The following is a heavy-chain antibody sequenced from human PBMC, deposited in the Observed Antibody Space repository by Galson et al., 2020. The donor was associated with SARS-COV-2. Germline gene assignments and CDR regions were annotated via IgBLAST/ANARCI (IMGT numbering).Heavy chain of an antibody. J-gene: IGHJ2*01. Sequence: GESLKISCKGSGYSFTDYWIGWVRQMPGKGLEWMGIIYPGDSDTRYNPSLQGQVTISVDKSITTAYLQWSSLKAADTAMYYCARRESYGTSEYFDFWGRDTLVTVSS. D-gene: IGHD1-1*01. CDR1: GYSFTDYW. CDR2: IYPGDSDT. CDR3: ARRESYGTSEYFDF. V-gene: IGHV5-51*01.